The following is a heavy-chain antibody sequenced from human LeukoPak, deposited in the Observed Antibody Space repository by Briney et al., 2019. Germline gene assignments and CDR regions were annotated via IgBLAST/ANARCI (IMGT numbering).Heavy chain of an antibody. CDR2: INHSGST. Sequence: SETLSLTRAVYGGSFSGYYWSWIRQPPGKGLEWIGEINHSGSTNYNPSLKSRVTISVDTSKNQFSLKLSSVTAADTAVYYCARHNRYLGFDYWGQGTLVTVSS. D-gene: IGHD7-27*01. J-gene: IGHJ4*02. CDR3: ARHNRYLGFDY. CDR1: GGSFSGYY. V-gene: IGHV4-34*01.